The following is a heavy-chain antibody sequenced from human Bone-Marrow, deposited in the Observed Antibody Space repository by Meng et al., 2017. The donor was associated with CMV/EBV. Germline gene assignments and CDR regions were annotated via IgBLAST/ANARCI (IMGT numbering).Heavy chain of an antibody. V-gene: IGHV1-8*02. CDR3: ARGRRYCSRTSCYYFDY. CDR1: GGTFSSYA. Sequence: ASVKVSCKASGGTFSSYAISWVRQAPGQGLEWMGWMNPNGDNTGYAQKFQGRVTMTRNTSISTAYMELSSLRSEDTAVYYCARGRRYCSRTSCYYFDYWGQGTLVTVSS. CDR2: MNPNGDNT. J-gene: IGHJ4*02. D-gene: IGHD2-2*01.